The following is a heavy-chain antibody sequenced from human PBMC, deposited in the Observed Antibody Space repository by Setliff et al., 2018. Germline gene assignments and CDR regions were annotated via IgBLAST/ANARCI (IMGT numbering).Heavy chain of an antibody. CDR2: FYHGGST. V-gene: IGHV4-38-2*01. Sequence: SETLSLTCAVSGYSISSSYYWGWIRQPPGKGLEWIGSFYHGGSTYYNPSLKSRVAISGDTSKNQFSLKLSSVTAADTAVYYCARGAVAGKMSWFDPWGQGNLVTVSS. CDR1: GYSISSSYY. D-gene: IGHD6-13*01. J-gene: IGHJ5*02. CDR3: ARGAVAGKMSWFDP.